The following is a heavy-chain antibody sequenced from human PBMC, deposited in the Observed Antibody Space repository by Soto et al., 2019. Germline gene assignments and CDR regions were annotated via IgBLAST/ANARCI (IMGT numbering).Heavy chain of an antibody. CDR2: IIPIFGTA. CDR1: GGTFSSYA. J-gene: IGHJ6*02. Sequence: QVQLVQSGAEVKKPGSSVKVSCKASGGTFSSYAISWVRQAPGQGLEWMGGIIPIFGTANYAQKFQGRVTITADEYTSTAYMELRSLRSEDTAVYYCARSGMERRTYYYGIDVWGQGTTVTFSS. D-gene: IGHD1-1*01. CDR3: ARSGMERRTYYYGIDV. V-gene: IGHV1-69*01.